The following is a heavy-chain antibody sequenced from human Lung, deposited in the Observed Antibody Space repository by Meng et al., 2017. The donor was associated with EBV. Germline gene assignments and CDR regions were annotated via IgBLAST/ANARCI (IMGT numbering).Heavy chain of an antibody. Sequence: QGQRQESGPGLVRPSETLSLTCGVSGRSFSSSYWSWIRQPPGKGLEWIGQINYSGITNYNPSLKSRVTISVDTSKNQFSLSLNSVTAADTAVYYCARGGTSSAPFDYWGQGALVTVSS. CDR2: INYSGIT. CDR1: GRSFSSSY. J-gene: IGHJ4*02. CDR3: ARGGTSSAPFDY. V-gene: IGHV4-34*01. D-gene: IGHD2-2*01.